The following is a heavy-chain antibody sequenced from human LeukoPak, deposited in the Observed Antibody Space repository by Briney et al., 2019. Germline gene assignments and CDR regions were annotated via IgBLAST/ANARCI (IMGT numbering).Heavy chain of an antibody. Sequence: SETLSLTCAVYGGSFSGYYWSWIRQPPGKGLEWIGEINHSGSTNYNPSLKSRVTISVDTSKNQFSLKLSSVTAADTAVYYCARGGNCSGGSCYSDRGWFDPWGQGTLVTVSS. D-gene: IGHD2-15*01. CDR1: GGSFSGYY. J-gene: IGHJ5*02. V-gene: IGHV4-34*01. CDR2: INHSGST. CDR3: ARGGNCSGGSCYSDRGWFDP.